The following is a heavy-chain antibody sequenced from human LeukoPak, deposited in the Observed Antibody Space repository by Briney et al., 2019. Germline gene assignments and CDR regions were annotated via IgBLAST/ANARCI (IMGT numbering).Heavy chain of an antibody. V-gene: IGHV3-23*01. CDR2: ISGNGAKT. CDR3: AKERESSGYFDY. J-gene: IGHJ4*02. CDR1: GFTFRSYA. Sequence: GGSLRLSCITSGFTFRSYAMSWVRQAPGKGLEWVSAISGNGAKTYYADSVKGRFTISRDNTKNTLYLQMNSPRAEDTAAYYCAKERESSGYFDYWGQGTLVTVSS. D-gene: IGHD3-22*01.